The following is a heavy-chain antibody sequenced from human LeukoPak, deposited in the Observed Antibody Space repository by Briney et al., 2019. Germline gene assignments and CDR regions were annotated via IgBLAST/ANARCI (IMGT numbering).Heavy chain of an antibody. Sequence: GGSLRLSCAASGFTFDDYAMHWVRQAPGKGLEWVSGISWNSGSIGYADSVKGRFTISRDNAKNSLYLQMNSLRAEDTALYYCAKDRYGSGSYYSDYWGQGTLVTVSS. V-gene: IGHV3-9*01. CDR1: GFTFDDYA. CDR3: AKDRYGSGSYYSDY. D-gene: IGHD3-10*01. J-gene: IGHJ4*02. CDR2: ISWNSGSI.